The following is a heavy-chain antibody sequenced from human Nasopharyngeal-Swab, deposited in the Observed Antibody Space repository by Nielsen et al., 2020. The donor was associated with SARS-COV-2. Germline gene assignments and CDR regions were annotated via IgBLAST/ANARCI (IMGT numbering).Heavy chain of an antibody. Sequence: GGSLRLSCAASGFTFSSYAMSWVRPAPGKGLEWVSIISGSGDTTYYADSVKDRFTISRDNAKNSLYLQMNSLRAEDTAVYYCASERSSRLGEGTFDYWGQGTLVTVSS. CDR3: ASERSSRLGEGTFDY. J-gene: IGHJ4*02. D-gene: IGHD3-16*01. V-gene: IGHV3-23*01. CDR2: ISGSGDTT. CDR1: GFTFSSYA.